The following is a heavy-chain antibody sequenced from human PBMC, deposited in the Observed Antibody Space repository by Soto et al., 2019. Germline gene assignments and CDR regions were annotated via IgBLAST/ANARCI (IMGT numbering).Heavy chain of an antibody. CDR3: ARGGVEDIVLVPPAEYGMDV. J-gene: IGHJ6*02. V-gene: IGHV6-1*01. CDR2: TYYRSKWYN. CDR1: GDSVSSNSAA. Sequence: SQTLSLTCAISGDSVSSNSAAWNWIRQSPSRGLEWLGRTYYRSKWYNDYAVSVKSRITINPDTSKNQFSLQLNSVTPEDTAVYYCARGGVEDIVLVPPAEYGMDVWGQGTPVTVSS. D-gene: IGHD2-2*01.